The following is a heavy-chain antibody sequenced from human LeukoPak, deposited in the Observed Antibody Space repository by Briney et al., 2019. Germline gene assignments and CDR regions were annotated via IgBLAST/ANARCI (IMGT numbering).Heavy chain of an antibody. CDR2: IYYSGST. Sequence: SETLSLTCTVSGGSISSYYWSWIRQPPGKGLEWIGYIYYSGSTNYNPSLKSRVTKSVDTSKNQFSLKLSSVTAADTAVYYCARDHSSGWYRRGAFDIWGQGTMVTVSS. CDR3: ARDHSSGWYRRGAFDI. CDR1: GGSISSYY. J-gene: IGHJ3*02. D-gene: IGHD6-19*01. V-gene: IGHV4-59*01.